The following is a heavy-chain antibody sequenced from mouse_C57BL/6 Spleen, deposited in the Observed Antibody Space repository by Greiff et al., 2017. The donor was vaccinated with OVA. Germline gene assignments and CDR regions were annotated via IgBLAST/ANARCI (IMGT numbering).Heavy chain of an antibody. J-gene: IGHJ2*01. CDR1: GYAFSSSW. Sequence: VQLQQSGPELVKPGASVKISCKASGYAFSSSWMNWVKQRPGQGLEWIGRIYPGDGDTNYNGKFKGKATLTVDKSSSTAYMQLSSLTSEDSAVCFCARRGGSSGLDDWGQGTTLTVSS. V-gene: IGHV1-82*01. CDR3: ARRGGSSGLDD. D-gene: IGHD3-2*02. CDR2: IYPGDGDT.